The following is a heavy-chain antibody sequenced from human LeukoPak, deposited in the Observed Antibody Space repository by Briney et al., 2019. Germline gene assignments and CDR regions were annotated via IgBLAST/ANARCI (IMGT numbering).Heavy chain of an antibody. J-gene: IGHJ4*02. CDR1: GFTFSSYE. CDR2: ISSSGSTI. Sequence: PGGSLRLSCAASGFTFSSYEMNWVRQAPGKGLEWVSYISSSGSTIYYADSVKGRFTISRDNAKNSLYLQMNGLRAEDTAVYYCARGRDGYNWVSPDFDYWGQGTLVTVSS. D-gene: IGHD5-24*01. CDR3: ARGRDGYNWVSPDFDY. V-gene: IGHV3-48*03.